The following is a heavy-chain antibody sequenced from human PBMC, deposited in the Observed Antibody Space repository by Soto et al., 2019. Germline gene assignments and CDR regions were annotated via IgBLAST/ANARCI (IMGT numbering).Heavy chain of an antibody. CDR2: ILPYYNTL. CDR1: EGTFNSYA. Sequence: QAQVVQSGAEVRKPGSSVKLSCKASEGTFNSYAIAWVRQAPGQGLEWMGVILPYYNTLNYAQKFQDRVTITANDSTNAVYMELSSLTSDDRAVYFCARGASRWYPYDFDSWAQGTLVTVSS. V-gene: IGHV1-69*01. CDR3: ARGASRWYPYDFDS. J-gene: IGHJ4*02. D-gene: IGHD6-13*01.